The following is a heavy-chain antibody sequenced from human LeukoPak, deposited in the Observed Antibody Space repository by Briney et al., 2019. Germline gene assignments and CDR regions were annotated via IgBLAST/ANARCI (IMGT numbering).Heavy chain of an antibody. CDR3: AKDRHNWSGIDY. CDR1: GFMFTPKA. D-gene: IGHD3-3*01. Sequence: GGSLSLSCAASGFMFTPKAMNWVRQAPGEGLEWVSGIGGVGRYTYTNSVKGRFTISRENSKKTLNLQKDRLRAEDTAIYYWAKDRHNWSGIDYWGQGTLVSVSS. J-gene: IGHJ4*02. V-gene: IGHV3-23*01. CDR2: IGGVGRYT.